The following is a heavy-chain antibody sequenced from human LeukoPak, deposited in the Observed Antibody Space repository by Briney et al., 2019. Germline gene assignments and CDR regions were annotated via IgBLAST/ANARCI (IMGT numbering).Heavy chain of an antibody. J-gene: IGHJ4*02. CDR2: IYYSGTV. Sequence: PSETLSLTCTVSGDSIRSDYWSWIRQPPGKGLEWIGHIYYSGTVNYNPSLKSRVTISVDRSKNQFSLELNTVTAADTAVYYCASQRGYFDSWGQGTLVTVSS. V-gene: IGHV4-59*01. D-gene: IGHD3-16*01. CDR1: GDSIRSDY. CDR3: ASQRGYFDS.